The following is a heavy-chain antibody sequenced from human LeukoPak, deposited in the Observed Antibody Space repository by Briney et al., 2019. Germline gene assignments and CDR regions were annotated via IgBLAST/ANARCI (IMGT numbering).Heavy chain of an antibody. CDR3: ARGGRGTYMRH. D-gene: IGHD1-26*01. Sequence: SETLSLTCGVSGGSFSNYIWSWVRQPPGKGLEWIGEILQGGVTNYNSSLKRRVTMSMDTSKNQFHLDLTSVTAADAGQYFCARGGRGTYMRHWGQGILVTVSS. V-gene: IGHV4-34*01. J-gene: IGHJ4*02. CDR1: GGSFSNYI. CDR2: ILQGGVT.